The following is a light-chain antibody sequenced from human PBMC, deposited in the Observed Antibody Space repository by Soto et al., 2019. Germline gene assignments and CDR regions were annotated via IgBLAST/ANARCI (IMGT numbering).Light chain of an antibody. CDR1: QGIRND. Sequence: AIQMTQSPSSLSASVGDRVTITCRASQGIRNDLNWYQQKQGKAPKFLIYAASNLQRGVPSRFSGSGSGTDFTLTISSLQPEDFATYYCLQDYSYPLTFGGGTKVEIK. CDR2: AAS. CDR3: LQDYSYPLT. J-gene: IGKJ4*01. V-gene: IGKV1-6*01.